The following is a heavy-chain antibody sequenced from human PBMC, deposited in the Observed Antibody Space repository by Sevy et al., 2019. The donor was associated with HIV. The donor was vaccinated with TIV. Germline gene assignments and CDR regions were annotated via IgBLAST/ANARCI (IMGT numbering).Heavy chain of an antibody. D-gene: IGHD3-22*01. CDR1: GFTLSSYW. Sequence: GGSLRLSCAASGFTLSSYWMSWVRQAPGKGLEWVANIKQDGSEKYYVDSVKGRFTISRDNAKNSLYLQMNSLRVEDTAAYYCARARAYYYDNSGYSFDYWGQGTVVTVSS. V-gene: IGHV3-7*01. CDR2: IKQDGSEK. J-gene: IGHJ4*02. CDR3: ARARAYYYDNSGYSFDY.